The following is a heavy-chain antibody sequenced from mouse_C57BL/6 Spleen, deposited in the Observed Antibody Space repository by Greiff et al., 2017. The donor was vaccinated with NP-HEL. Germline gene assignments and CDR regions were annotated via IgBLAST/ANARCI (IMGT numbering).Heavy chain of an antibody. CDR1: GFTFSSYA. J-gene: IGHJ3*01. CDR3: AREENYGYDVFAY. Sequence: EVQGVESGGGLVKPGGSLKLSCAASGFTFSSYAMSWVRQTPEKRLEWVATISDGGSYTYYPDNVKGRFTISRDNAKNNLYLQMSHLKSEDTAMYYCAREENYGYDVFAYWGQGTLVTVSA. CDR2: ISDGGSYT. V-gene: IGHV5-4*01. D-gene: IGHD2-2*01.